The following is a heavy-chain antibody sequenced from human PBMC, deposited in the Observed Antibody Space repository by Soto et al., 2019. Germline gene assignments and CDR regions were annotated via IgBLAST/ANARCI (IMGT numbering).Heavy chain of an antibody. CDR3: ARNLPNPGELLTFDY. J-gene: IGHJ4*02. V-gene: IGHV3-48*02. CDR1: GFTFSSYS. CDR2: ISSSSSTI. D-gene: IGHD1-26*01. Sequence: GGSLRLSCAASGFTFSSYSMNWVRQAPGKGLEWVSYISSSSSTIYYADSVKGRFTISRDNAKNSLYLQMNSLRDEDTAVYYCARNLPNPGELLTFDYWGQGTLVTVSS.